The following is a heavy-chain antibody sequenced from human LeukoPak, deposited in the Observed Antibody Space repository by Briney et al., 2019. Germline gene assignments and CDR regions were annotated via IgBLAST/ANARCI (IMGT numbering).Heavy chain of an antibody. D-gene: IGHD6-25*01. CDR2: ISGSGGST. V-gene: IGHV3-23*01. CDR3: AKYQRADSYYYAMDV. J-gene: IGHJ6*02. Sequence: GGSLRISCAASGFTFSISYMHWVRQAPGKGLEWVSAISGSGGSTYYADSVKGRFTISRDNSKNTLYLQMNSLRAEDTALYSCAKYQRADSYYYAMDVWGQGTTVTVSS. CDR1: GFTFSISY.